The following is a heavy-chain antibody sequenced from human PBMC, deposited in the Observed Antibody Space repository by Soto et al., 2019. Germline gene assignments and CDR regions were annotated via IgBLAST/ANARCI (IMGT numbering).Heavy chain of an antibody. CDR3: ARNLQNAFDI. D-gene: IGHD1-1*01. J-gene: IGHJ3*02. V-gene: IGHV3-7*01. Sequence: LRLSCAASGFTFSNYWMSWVRQAPGKGLEWVANIKQDGSEKYYVDSVKGQFTISRDNAKNSLYLQMNSLRAEDTAVYYCARNLQNAFDIWGQGTMVTVSS. CDR1: GFTFSNYW. CDR2: IKQDGSEK.